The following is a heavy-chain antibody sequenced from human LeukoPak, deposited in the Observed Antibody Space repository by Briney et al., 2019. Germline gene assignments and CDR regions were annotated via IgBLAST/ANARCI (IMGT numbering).Heavy chain of an antibody. CDR2: FDPEDGET. D-gene: IGHD4-23*01. CDR3: ARVLNRDGGKINFDY. Sequence: PRASVKVSCKVSGYTLTELSMHWVRQAPGKGLEWMGGFDPEDGETIYAQKFQGRVAMTRNTSISTAYMELSSLRSEDTAVYYCARVLNRDGGKINFDYWGQGTLVTVSS. V-gene: IGHV1-24*01. CDR1: GYTLTELS. J-gene: IGHJ4*02.